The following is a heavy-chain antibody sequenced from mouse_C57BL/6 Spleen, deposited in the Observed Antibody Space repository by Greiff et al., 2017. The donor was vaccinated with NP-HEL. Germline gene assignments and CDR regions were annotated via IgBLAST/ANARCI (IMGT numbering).Heavy chain of an antibody. J-gene: IGHJ2*01. CDR2: ISSGSSTI. CDR3: ARRRGNYENYFDY. D-gene: IGHD2-1*01. Sequence: EVKLVESGGGLVKPGGSLKLSCAASGFTFSDYGMHWVRQAPEKGLEWVAYISSGSSTIYYADTVKGRFTISRDNAKNTLFLQMTSLRSEDTAMYYCARRRGNYENYFDYWGQGTTLTVSS. V-gene: IGHV5-17*01. CDR1: GFTFSDYG.